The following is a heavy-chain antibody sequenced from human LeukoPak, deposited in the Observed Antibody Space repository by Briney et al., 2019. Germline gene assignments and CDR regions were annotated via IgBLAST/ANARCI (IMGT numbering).Heavy chain of an antibody. Sequence: PSETLSLTCTVSGDSVRTNNYYWSWIRQPPGEGLEWIGYIHYSGNTNYNTSLKSRVIISVDTSKNQFSLKLNSVTAADTAVYYCGRPNPDSSGYYGSFDPWGQGILVTVSS. CDR2: IHYSGNT. V-gene: IGHV4-61*01. CDR1: GDSVRTNNYY. J-gene: IGHJ5*02. CDR3: GRPNPDSSGYYGSFDP. D-gene: IGHD3-22*01.